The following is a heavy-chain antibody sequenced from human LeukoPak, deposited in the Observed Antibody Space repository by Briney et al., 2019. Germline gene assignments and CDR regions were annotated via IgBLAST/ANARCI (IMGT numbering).Heavy chain of an antibody. CDR2: ISAYNGNT. J-gene: IGHJ3*02. CDR1: GYIFTSYY. CDR3: ARRVVPQESFDI. Sequence: ASVKVSCKASGYIFTSYYMHWVRQAPGQGLEWMGWISAYNGNTNYAQKLQGRVTMTTDTSTSTAYMELRSLRSDDTAVYYCARRVVPQESFDIWGQGTMVTVSS. D-gene: IGHD6-6*01. V-gene: IGHV1-18*04.